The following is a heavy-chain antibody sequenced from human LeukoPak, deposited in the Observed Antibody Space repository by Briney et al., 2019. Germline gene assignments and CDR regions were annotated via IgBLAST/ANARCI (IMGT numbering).Heavy chain of an antibody. CDR1: GFTFSSYW. D-gene: IGHD6-19*01. CDR3: ASRPIAVAAHGWFDP. Sequence: GGSLRLSCAASGFTFSSYWMSWVRQAPGKGLEWVANIKQDGSEKYYVDSVKGRFTISRDNAKNSLYLQMNSLRAEDTAVYYCASRPIAVAAHGWFDPWGQGTLVTVSS. V-gene: IGHV3-7*01. J-gene: IGHJ5*02. CDR2: IKQDGSEK.